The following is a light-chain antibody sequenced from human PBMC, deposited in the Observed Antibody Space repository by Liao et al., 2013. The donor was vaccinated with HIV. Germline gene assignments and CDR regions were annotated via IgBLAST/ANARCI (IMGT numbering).Light chain of an antibody. J-gene: IGLJ3*02. V-gene: IGLV3-21*01. CDR3: QVWDTSSDPWV. CDR2: YDS. CDR1: NIGSRS. Sequence: SYELSQPPSVSVAPGGTARITCGGNNIGSRSVHWYQQRPGQAPILVIYYDSDRPSGIPERFSGSNSGNTANLTISRVEAGDEADYYCQVWDTSSDPWVFGGGTKLTVL.